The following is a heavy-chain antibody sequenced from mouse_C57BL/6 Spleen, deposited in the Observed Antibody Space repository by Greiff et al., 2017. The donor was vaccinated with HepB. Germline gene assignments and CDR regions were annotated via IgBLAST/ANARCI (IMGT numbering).Heavy chain of an antibody. V-gene: IGHV1-26*01. J-gene: IGHJ4*01. D-gene: IGHD2-4*01. Sequence: EVQLQQSGPELVKPGASVKISCKASGYTFTDYYMNWVKQSHGKSLEWIGDINPNNGGTSYNQKFKGKATLTVDKSSSTAYMELRSLTSEDSAVYYCATLIYYDYEYYYAMDYWGQGTSVTVSS. CDR3: ATLIYYDYEYYYAMDY. CDR1: GYTFTDYY. CDR2: INPNNGGT.